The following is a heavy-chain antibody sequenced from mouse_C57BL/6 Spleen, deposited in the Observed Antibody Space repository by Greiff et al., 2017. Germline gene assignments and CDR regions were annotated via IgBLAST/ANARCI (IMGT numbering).Heavy chain of an antibody. CDR2: IDPSDSAT. CDR1: GYTFTSYW. CDR3: ARRYFDY. J-gene: IGHJ2*01. Sequence: QVQLQQPGAELVRPGSSVKLSCKASGYTFTSYWLHWVKQRPIQGLEWIGNIDPSDSATHYNQKFKDKATLTVDKSSSTAYMQLSSLTAEDSAVYDCARRYFDYGGQGTTRTVSS. V-gene: IGHV1-52*01.